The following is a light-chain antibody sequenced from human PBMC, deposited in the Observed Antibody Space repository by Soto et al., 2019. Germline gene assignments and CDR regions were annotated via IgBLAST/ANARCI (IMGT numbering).Light chain of an antibody. J-gene: IGKJ1*01. CDR3: QQYNNGLSRT. CDR2: GAS. V-gene: IGKV3-15*01. Sequence: ETLITLAPAALSVSPRERATLSCRARPSVSSNLAWYQQKPGQTPRLLIYGASNGATGIPARFSGSGSGTEFTLTISSLQSEDSAVYYCQQYNNGLSRTFGQGTKVDIK. CDR1: PSVSSN.